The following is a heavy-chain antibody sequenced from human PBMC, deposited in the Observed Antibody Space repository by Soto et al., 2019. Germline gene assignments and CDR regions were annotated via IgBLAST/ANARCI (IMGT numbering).Heavy chain of an antibody. Sequence: PGGSLRLSCAASGFTFSSYAMSWVRQAPGKGLEWVSAISGSGGSTYYADSVKGRFTISRDNSKNTLYLQMNSLRAEDTAVYYCCGQQWLVTGYFQHWGQGTLVTVSS. CDR1: GFTFSSYA. CDR2: ISGSGGST. V-gene: IGHV3-23*01. D-gene: IGHD6-19*01. J-gene: IGHJ1*01. CDR3: CGQQWLVTGYFQH.